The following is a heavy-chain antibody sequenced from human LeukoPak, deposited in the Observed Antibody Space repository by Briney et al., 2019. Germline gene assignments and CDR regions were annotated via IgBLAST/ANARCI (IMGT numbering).Heavy chain of an antibody. V-gene: IGHV3-21*01. CDR1: GFTFTTYT. CDR2: ISSSRSFI. Sequence: GGSLRLSCAASGFTFTTYTMNWVRQAPGKGLEWVSSISSSRSFIYYADSVKGRFTISRDNAKNSLFLQMNSLRAEDTAVYYCAREDMGQMFDYWGQGTLVTVPS. CDR3: AREDMGQMFDY. D-gene: IGHD2-15*01. J-gene: IGHJ4*02.